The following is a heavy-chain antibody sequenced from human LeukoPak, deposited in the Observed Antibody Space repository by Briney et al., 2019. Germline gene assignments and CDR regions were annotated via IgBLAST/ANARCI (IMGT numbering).Heavy chain of an antibody. J-gene: IGHJ6*02. CDR1: GGSISSSSYY. CDR2: IYYSGST. CDR3: ARDSGSRFDWLLDPSLRMDV. V-gene: IGHV4-39*02. Sequence: PSETLSLTCTVSGGSISSSSYYWGWIRQPPGKGLEWIGSIYYSGSTYYNPSLKSRVTISVDTSKNQFSLKLSSVTAADTAVYYCARDSGSRFDWLLDPSLRMDVWGQGTTVTVSS. D-gene: IGHD3-9*01.